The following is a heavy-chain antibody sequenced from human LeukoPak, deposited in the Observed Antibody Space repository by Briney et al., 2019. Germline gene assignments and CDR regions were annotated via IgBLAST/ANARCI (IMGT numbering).Heavy chain of an antibody. D-gene: IGHD6-13*01. V-gene: IGHV1-69*13. Sequence: SVKISCKTSGGTFSSYALSWVRQAPGQGLEWMGGTIPGFGRATYAQKFQGRVTITADESTSTAYMELTSLRSEDTAVYYCARGQQLVLLNWFHTWGQGTLVTVSS. CDR3: ARGQQLVLLNWFHT. CDR2: TIPGFGRA. CDR1: GGTFSSYA. J-gene: IGHJ5*02.